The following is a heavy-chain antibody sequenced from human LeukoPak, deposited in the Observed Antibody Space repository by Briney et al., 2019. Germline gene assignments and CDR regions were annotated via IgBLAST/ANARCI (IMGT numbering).Heavy chain of an antibody. J-gene: IGHJ4*02. V-gene: IGHV3-23*01. CDR1: GFTFSSYA. D-gene: IGHD4-23*01. Sequence: GGSLRLSCAASGFTFSSYAMSWVRQAPGKGLEWVSAISGSGGSTYYADSVKGRLTISRDNSKNTLYLQMNSLRAEDTAVYYCAKIYGGNHYFDYWGQGTLVTVSS. CDR2: ISGSGGST. CDR3: AKIYGGNHYFDY.